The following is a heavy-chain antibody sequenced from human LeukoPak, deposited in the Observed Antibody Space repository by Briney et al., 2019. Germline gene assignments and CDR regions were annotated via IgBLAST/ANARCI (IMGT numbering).Heavy chain of an antibody. CDR3: ARAKRDIVVVPAANTYYYYYMDV. Sequence: PSQTLSLTCTVSGGSISSGRYYWSWIRQPAGKGLEWIGRIYTSGSTNYNPSLKSRVTISVDTSKNQFSLKLSSVTAAHTAVYYCARAKRDIVVVPAANTYYYYYMDVWGKGTTVTIYS. V-gene: IGHV4-61*02. CDR1: GGSISSGRYY. D-gene: IGHD2-2*01. CDR2: IYTSGST. J-gene: IGHJ6*03.